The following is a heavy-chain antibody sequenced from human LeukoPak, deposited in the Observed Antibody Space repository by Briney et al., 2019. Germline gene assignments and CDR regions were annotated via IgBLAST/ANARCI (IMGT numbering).Heavy chain of an antibody. D-gene: IGHD2-15*01. J-gene: IGHJ4*02. CDR2: IYYSGST. CDR3: AGVRLWGRYCSGGSCHHFDY. V-gene: IGHV4-59*12. CDR1: GGSISSYY. Sequence: SETLSLTSTVSGGSISSYYWSWIRQPPGKGLEWIGSIYYSGSTNYNPSLKSRVTISVDTSKNQFSLKLSSVTAADTAVYYFAGVRLWGRYCSGGSCHHFDYWGQGTLVTVSS.